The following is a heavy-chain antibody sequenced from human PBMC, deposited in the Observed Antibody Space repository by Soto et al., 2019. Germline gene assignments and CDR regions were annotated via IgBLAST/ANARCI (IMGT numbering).Heavy chain of an antibody. CDR2: IYSSGST. Sequence: NPSETLSLTCTVSDGAVSSGSYYWTWIRQPPGKGLEWIGYIYSSGSTLYNPSLKSRVIISVDTSMNQFSLKLSSVTAEDTAVYYCARHLLALFDSWGQVPLSTVSS. J-gene: IGHJ4*02. D-gene: IGHD2-21*01. CDR1: DGAVSSGSYY. CDR3: ARHLLALFDS. V-gene: IGHV4-61*01.